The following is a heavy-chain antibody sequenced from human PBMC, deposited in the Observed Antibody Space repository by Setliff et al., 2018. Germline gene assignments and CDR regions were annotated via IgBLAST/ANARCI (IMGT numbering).Heavy chain of an antibody. V-gene: IGHV3-30*02. J-gene: IGHJ4*02. CDR2: TRLDGNSK. Sequence: GGSLRLSCAASGFTFNMYGMHWVRQAPGKGLEWVAFTRLDGNSKYYADSVKGRFTISRDNSKNTLYLQMSSLRAEDSAIYYCAKDQDGRGPAADYWGQGTLVTVSS. CDR3: AKDQDGRGPAADY. CDR1: GFTFNMYG. D-gene: IGHD2-2*01.